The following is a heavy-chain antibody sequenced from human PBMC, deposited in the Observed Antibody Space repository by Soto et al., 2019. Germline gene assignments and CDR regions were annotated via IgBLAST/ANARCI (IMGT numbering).Heavy chain of an antibody. CDR2: IKQDGGQT. D-gene: IGHD5-12*01. CDR3: ARGGNGYENWPPYYYYGMDV. V-gene: IGHV3-7*01. J-gene: IGHJ6*02. CDR1: GFTFDSYW. Sequence: VGSLRLSCAASGFTFDSYWMTWVRQAPGKGLERVAHIKQDGGQTYYVDSVKGRFTISRDNAKTSLYLQMNSLRAEDTSVYFCARGGNGYENWPPYYYYGMDVWGQGTTVTVSS.